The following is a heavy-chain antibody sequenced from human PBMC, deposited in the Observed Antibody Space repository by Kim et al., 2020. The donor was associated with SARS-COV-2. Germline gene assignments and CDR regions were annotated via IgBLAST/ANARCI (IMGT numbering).Heavy chain of an antibody. J-gene: IGHJ4*01. CDR2: IYYRSRRST. D-gene: IGHD1-1*01. Sequence: SQTLSLTCAISGDSVAGNRVAWNWIRQSPSRGLEWLGRIYYRSRRSTDSVRSLKSRININPDTSSNQSSLHLNSVTPDDTAVDYCARGFAENGPGDFDSW. V-gene: IGHV6-1*01. CDR1: GDSVAGNRVA. CDR3: ARGFAENGPGDFDS.